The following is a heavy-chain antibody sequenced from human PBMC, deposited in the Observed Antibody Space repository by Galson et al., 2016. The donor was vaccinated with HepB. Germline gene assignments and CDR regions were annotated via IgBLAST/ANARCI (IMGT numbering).Heavy chain of an antibody. CDR2: FRLRGGWA. J-gene: IGHJ3*02. D-gene: IGHD4-23*01. Sequence: SVKVSCKASGDTFTSQYIHWVRQAPGQGLEWMGVFRLRGGWATYAQNLQGRVTMTRDTSTTTADMSLGSLTSDEPAVYSGAEEPPWMGTPSGIGAFDIWGQGTMVTVSS. CDR1: GDTFTSQY. CDR3: AEEPPWMGTPSGIGAFDI. V-gene: IGHV1-46*01.